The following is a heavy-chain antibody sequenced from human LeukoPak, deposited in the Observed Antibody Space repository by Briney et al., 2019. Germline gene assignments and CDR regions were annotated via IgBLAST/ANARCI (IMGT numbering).Heavy chain of an antibody. CDR2: INPSGGST. V-gene: IGHV1-46*01. CDR1: GYTFTSYY. CDR3: ARGTRLASFDY. D-gene: IGHD6-19*01. Sequence: ASVKVSCKASGYTFTSYYMHWVRQAPGQGLEWMGIINPSGGSTSYAQKFQGRVTMTRDTSISTAYMELSRLRSDDTAVYYCARGTRLASFDYWGQGTLVTVSS. J-gene: IGHJ4*02.